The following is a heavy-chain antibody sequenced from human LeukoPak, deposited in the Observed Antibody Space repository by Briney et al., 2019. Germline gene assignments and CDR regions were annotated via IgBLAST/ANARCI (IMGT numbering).Heavy chain of an antibody. D-gene: IGHD3-10*01. Sequence: ASVKVSCKTSGYTFTDYDITWVRQAPGQGLEWMGRVSPYNGNTYYSQRFQDRVTVTKDTSTGTAYMDLRNLRTDDTAMYYCARNGRVRRVVKDLFEYWGQGTLVAVSS. CDR1: GYTFTDYD. V-gene: IGHV1-18*01. J-gene: IGHJ4*02. CDR3: ARNGRVRRVVKDLFEY. CDR2: VSPYNGNT.